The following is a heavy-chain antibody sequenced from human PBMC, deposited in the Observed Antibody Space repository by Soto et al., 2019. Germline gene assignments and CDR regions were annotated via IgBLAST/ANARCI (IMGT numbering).Heavy chain of an antibody. CDR2: ISGSAGST. CDR3: AKAGGAAGTVDYFDY. D-gene: IGHD6-13*01. V-gene: IGHV3-23*01. CDR1: GFTFNNYA. Sequence: GGSLRLSCAASGFTFNNYAINWVRQSPGKGLEWVTVISGSAGSTYYADSVKGRFTITRDNSKNTLYLQMSSLRVEDTAVYYCAKAGGAAGTVDYFDYWGQGTLVTVSS. J-gene: IGHJ4*02.